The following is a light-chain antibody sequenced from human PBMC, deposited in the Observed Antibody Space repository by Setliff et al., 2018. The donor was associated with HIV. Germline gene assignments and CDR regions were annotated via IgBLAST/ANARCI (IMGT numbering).Light chain of an antibody. CDR1: RRDVGSYNL. Sequence: QSALTQPASVSGSPGRSITISCTGSRRDVGSYNLVSWYQQHPGKAPKLMIYEVSKRPSGVSDRFSGSKSGSTASLTISGLQAEDEADYYCCSYVGSTTRVVFGGGTK. V-gene: IGLV2-23*02. J-gene: IGLJ2*01. CDR2: EVS. CDR3: CSYVGSTTRVV.